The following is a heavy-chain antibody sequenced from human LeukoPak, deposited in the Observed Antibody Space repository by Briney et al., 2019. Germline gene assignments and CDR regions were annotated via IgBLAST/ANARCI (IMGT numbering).Heavy chain of an antibody. J-gene: IGHJ1*01. CDR3: ARDTSSAQRVFHIWGAEYFQR. CDR1: GYTFTGYY. V-gene: IGHV1-2*06. Sequence: ASVKVSCKASGYTFTGYYMHWVRQAPGQGLEWMGRINPNSGGTNYAQKFQGRVTMTRDTSISTAYMELSRLRSDDTAVYYSARDTSSAQRVFHIWGAEYFQRWGARTLVSVSS. CDR2: INPNSGGT. D-gene: IGHD6-25*01.